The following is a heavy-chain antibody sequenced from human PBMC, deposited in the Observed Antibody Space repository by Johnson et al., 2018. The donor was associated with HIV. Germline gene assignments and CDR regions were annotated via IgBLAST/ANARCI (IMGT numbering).Heavy chain of an antibody. CDR2: ISGSGGST. Sequence: VQLVESGGGVVQPGRSLRLSCAASGFTFSTYAMHWVRQAPGKGLEWVSAISGSGGSTYYADSVKGRFTISRDNSKNTLYLQMNSLRAEDTAVYYCARGPILEWLSGDGFDMWGQGTMVTV. CDR3: ARGPILEWLSGDGFDM. CDR1: GFTFSTYA. D-gene: IGHD3-3*01. V-gene: IGHV3-23*04. J-gene: IGHJ3*02.